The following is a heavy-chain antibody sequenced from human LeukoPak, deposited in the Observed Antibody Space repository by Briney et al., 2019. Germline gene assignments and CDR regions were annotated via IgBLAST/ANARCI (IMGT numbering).Heavy chain of an antibody. CDR2: ISINADDT. V-gene: IGHV3-23*01. CDR3: AKEIRPNDH. Sequence: GGSLRLSCAASGFTFSSHAMTWVRQAPGKGLQWVSSISINADDTHYADSVKGRFTISRDNSKKTLFLQMNSLRVDDTAIYYCAKEIRPNDHWGQGTLVIVSS. D-gene: IGHD3-16*01. J-gene: IGHJ4*02. CDR1: GFTFSSHA.